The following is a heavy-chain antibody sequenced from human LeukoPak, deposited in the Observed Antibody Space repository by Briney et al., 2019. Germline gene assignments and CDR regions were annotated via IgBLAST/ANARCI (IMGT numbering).Heavy chain of an antibody. D-gene: IGHD3-10*01. V-gene: IGHV3-23*01. J-gene: IGHJ5*02. CDR1: GFSFSSYA. Sequence: PGGSLRLSCAASGFSFSSYAMNWVRQAPGKGLEWVSAISGSGRNIYYADSVKGRFNISRDNSKNTLYLQMNSLRGEDTAVYYCAKDAYYFGSGSYYNPSKGFDPWGQGSQVTVSS. CDR2: ISGSGRNI. CDR3: AKDAYYFGSGSYYNPSKGFDP.